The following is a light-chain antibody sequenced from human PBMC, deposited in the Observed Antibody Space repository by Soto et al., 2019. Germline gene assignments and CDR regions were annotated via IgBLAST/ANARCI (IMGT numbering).Light chain of an antibody. V-gene: IGKV3-20*01. Sequence: EIVLTQSPATLSVSPGQRASLSCRASQSVSSNYLAWYQQKPGQAPRLLIYASSNRATGIPDRFTGSASGTDFTLTINRLEPEDFAVYYCQLYGISPHFGQGTRLEI. CDR1: QSVSSNY. CDR2: ASS. CDR3: QLYGISPH. J-gene: IGKJ5*01.